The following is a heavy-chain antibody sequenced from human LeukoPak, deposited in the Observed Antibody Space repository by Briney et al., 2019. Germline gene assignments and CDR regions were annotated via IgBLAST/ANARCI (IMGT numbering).Heavy chain of an antibody. CDR3: ASALNIPSTSC. CDR1: GYSFTDYY. D-gene: IGHD2-15*01. CDR2: NNPDSGGT. V-gene: IGHV1-2*02. J-gene: IGHJ4*02. Sequence: ASVKVSCKASGYSFTDYYVHWVRQAPGQGLEWMGWNNPDSGGTKYAQKFQGRVTMTTDTAIRTAYLELRRLRYDDTAVYYCASALNIPSTSCWGQGTQVTVSS.